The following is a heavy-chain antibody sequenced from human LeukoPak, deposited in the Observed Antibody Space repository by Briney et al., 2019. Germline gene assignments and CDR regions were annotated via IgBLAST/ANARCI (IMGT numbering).Heavy chain of an antibody. CDR2: IKQDGSEE. J-gene: IGHJ4*02. D-gene: IGHD3-9*01. CDR1: GFTFSSCW. V-gene: IGHV3-7*01. CDR3: ARENDILTGCFDY. Sequence: GGSLRLSCAASGFTFSSCWMSWVRQAPGKGLEWVANIKQDGSEEYYVDSVKGRFTISRDNAKNSLYPQMNSLRAEDTAVYYCARENDILTGCFDYWGQGTLVTVSS.